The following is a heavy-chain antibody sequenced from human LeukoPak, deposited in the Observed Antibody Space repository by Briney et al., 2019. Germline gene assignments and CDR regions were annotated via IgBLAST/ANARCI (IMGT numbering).Heavy chain of an antibody. D-gene: IGHD3-3*01. V-gene: IGHV1-46*01. J-gene: IGHJ5*02. CDR3: ASQRIFGVVSNWFDP. CDR2: INPSGGST. CDR1: GYTFTSYY. Sequence: ASMKVSCKASGYTFTSYYMHWVRQAPGQGLEWMGIINPSGGSTSYAQKFQGRVTMTRDTSTSTVYMELSSLRSEDTAVYYCASQRIFGVVSNWFDPWGQGTLVTVSS.